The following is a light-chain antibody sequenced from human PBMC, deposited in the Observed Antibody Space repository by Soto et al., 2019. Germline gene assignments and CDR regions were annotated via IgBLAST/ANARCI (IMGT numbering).Light chain of an antibody. V-gene: IGKV3-15*01. Sequence: EIVMTQSPATLSVSPGERATLSCRASQSVSSNLAWYQQKPGQAPRLLIYGASTMATGIPARFSGSGSGTEFTLTISSLQSEDFDFYYCQQYNNWPPWTFGRGTKVEIK. CDR2: GAS. J-gene: IGKJ1*01. CDR3: QQYNNWPPWT. CDR1: QSVSSN.